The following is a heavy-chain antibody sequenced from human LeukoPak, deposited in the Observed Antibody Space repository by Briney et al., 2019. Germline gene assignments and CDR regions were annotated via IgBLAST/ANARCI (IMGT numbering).Heavy chain of an antibody. V-gene: IGHV3-30*04. J-gene: IGHJ4*02. CDR2: ISSDGNNK. CDR1: GFTFSTYT. CDR3: ARKGGTVINYRPSDY. D-gene: IGHD1-7*01. Sequence: GGSLRLSCAASGFTFSTYTMHWVRQAPGTGLQWVAAISSDGNNKFYADSVRGRFTISRDSSKSTLYLEMNSLRPEDTAIYYCARKGGTVINYRPSDYWGQGTRVTVSS.